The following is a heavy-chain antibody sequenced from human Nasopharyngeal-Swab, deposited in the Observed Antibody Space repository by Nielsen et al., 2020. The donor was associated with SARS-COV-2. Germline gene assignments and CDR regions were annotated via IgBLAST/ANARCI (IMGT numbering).Heavy chain of an antibody. CDR2: IDRSGPYA. CDR1: GFTFSTHS. CDR3: AREGRDGAVSS. Sequence: GGSLRLSCAASGFTFSTHSMNWVRQAPGKGLEWVSSIDRSGPYAYYADSVKGRFTISRDNTKNSLFLQMNSLRAEDTAVYFCAREGRDGAVSSWGQGTLVTVSS. J-gene: IGHJ5*02. D-gene: IGHD5-24*01. V-gene: IGHV3-21*04.